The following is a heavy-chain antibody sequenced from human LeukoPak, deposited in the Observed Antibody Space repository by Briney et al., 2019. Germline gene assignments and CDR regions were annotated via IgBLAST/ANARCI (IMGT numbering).Heavy chain of an antibody. CDR3: ARARRYSYGGYYMDV. D-gene: IGHD5-18*01. CDR1: GGSISSYY. CDR2: IYYSGST. J-gene: IGHJ6*03. V-gene: IGHV4-59*01. Sequence: SETLSLTCTVSGGSISSYYWSWIRQPPGKGLEWIGYIYYSGSTNYNPSLKSRVTISVDTSKNRFSLKLSSVTAADTAVYYCARARRYSYGGYYMDVWGKGTTVTVSS.